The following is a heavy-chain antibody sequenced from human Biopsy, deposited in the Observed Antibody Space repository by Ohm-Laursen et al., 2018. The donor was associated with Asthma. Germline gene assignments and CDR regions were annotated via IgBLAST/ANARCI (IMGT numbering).Heavy chain of an antibody. V-gene: IGHV3-53*01. Sequence: SLRLSCAASGFTVSRDHMFWVRQAPGKGLEWFSVIYSGGTSDTADSVRGRFTISRDFYKNTLYLQMDSLRAEDTAVYYCARGDSSGWSHYYFDYWGQGTLVTVS. J-gene: IGHJ4*02. CDR2: IYSGGTS. CDR1: GFTVSRDH. CDR3: ARGDSSGWSHYYFDY. D-gene: IGHD6-19*01.